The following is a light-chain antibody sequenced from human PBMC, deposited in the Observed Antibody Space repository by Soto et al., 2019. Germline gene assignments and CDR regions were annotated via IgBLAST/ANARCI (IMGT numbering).Light chain of an antibody. Sequence: DIQMTQYPSSLSTSVGDRVTITCRASQSIAGYLNWYQQKPGKAPKLLIDGASTLQSGVPSRFSGSGSGTDFTLTSSSLQTEDFATYYCQQSYITPYTFGQGTKLEIK. V-gene: IGKV1-39*01. J-gene: IGKJ2*01. CDR1: QSIAGY. CDR2: GAS. CDR3: QQSYITPYT.